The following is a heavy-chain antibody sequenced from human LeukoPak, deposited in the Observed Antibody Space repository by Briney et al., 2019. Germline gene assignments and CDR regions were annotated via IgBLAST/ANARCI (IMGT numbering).Heavy chain of an antibody. Sequence: SETLSLTCTVSGGPISSYYWSWIRQTPGKGVEWIGYTHHSGNNNYNPSLKSRVTISQDMSKNRFSLRLTSVTASDTAVYYCARSGGWVTAYWYFEVCGRGSLVTVSS. J-gene: IGHJ2*01. D-gene: IGHD2-21*02. V-gene: IGHV4-59*01. CDR3: ARSGGWVTAYWYFEV. CDR2: THHSGNN. CDR1: GGPISSYY.